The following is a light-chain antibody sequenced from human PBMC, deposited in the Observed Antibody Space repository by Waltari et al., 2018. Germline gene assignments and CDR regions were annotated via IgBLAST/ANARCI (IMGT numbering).Light chain of an antibody. CDR2: EVT. CDR3: ISYAGNNKYV. CDR1: RSDVGAYNH. Sequence: QSALTQPPSASGSPGQSVTIPCTGTRSDVGAYNHVSWYQQYPDKAPKLMIYEVTKRPSGVPDRFSGSKSGNTASLTVSGLQAEDEADYYCISYAGNNKYVLGAGTKVTGL. J-gene: IGLJ1*01. V-gene: IGLV2-8*01.